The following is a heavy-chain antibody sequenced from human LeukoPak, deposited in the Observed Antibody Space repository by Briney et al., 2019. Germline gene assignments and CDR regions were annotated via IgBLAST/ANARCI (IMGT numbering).Heavy chain of an antibody. D-gene: IGHD3-10*01. V-gene: IGHV3-30*02. CDR3: AKGGMAMVRGYYYMDV. J-gene: IGHJ6*03. CDR2: IRYDGNNK. CDR1: GFTFSNYG. Sequence: GGSLRLSCGASGFTFSNYGMLWVRQAPGKGLEWVAFIRYDGNNKLYADSMKGRFTISRDNSKNTLYLQMNSLRAEDTAVYYCAKGGMAMVRGYYYMDVWGKGTTVTIPS.